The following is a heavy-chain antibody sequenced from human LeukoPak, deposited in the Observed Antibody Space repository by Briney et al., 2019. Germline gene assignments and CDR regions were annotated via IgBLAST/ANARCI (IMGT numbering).Heavy chain of an antibody. Sequence: SETLSLTCTVSGASISTYFWTWIRQPAGKGLEWIGRIYPNGAINYNPSLKSRVTMSVDTSKNQFTLKLISVTAADTAVYYCAREYGDQGTRNFDYWGQGGLVTVSS. CDR2: IYPNGAI. D-gene: IGHD4-17*01. CDR3: AREYGDQGTRNFDY. V-gene: IGHV4-4*07. J-gene: IGHJ4*02. CDR1: GASISTYF.